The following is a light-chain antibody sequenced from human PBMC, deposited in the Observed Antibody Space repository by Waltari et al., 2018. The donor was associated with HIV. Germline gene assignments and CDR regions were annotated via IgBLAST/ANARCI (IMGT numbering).Light chain of an antibody. J-gene: IGLJ2*01. CDR1: ALPTQS. Sequence: SSELTQPPSVSVSPGQTVRITCSGDALPTQSTSWYQQKPGQPPVLLMYKDTTRSSVTHDRFAGSSSGTTVTLTITEVRAEDEAYYYCQSGDNKLTSVFFGGGTRLTVL. CDR2: KDT. CDR3: QSGDNKLTSVF. V-gene: IGLV3-25*03.